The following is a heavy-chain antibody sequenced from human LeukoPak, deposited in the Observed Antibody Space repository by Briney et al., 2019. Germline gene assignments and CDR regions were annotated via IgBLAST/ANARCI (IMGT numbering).Heavy chain of an antibody. CDR1: GGSFSGYY. D-gene: IGHD5-12*01. CDR3: ARGGLRSDY. J-gene: IGHJ4*02. V-gene: IGHV4-34*01. CDR2: INHSGST. Sequence: SETLSLTCAVYGGSFSGYYWSWIRQPPGKGLGWIGEINHSGSTNYNPSLKSRVTISVDTSKNQFSLKLSSVTAADTAVYYCARGGLRSDYWGQGTLVTVSS.